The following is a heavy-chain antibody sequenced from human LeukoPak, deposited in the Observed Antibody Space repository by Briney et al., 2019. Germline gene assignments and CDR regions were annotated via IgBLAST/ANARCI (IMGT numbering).Heavy chain of an antibody. Sequence: ASVKVSCKASGYTFTSYYMHWVRQAPGQGLKWMGIINPSGGSTSYAQKFQGRVTMTRDTSTSTVYMELSSLRSDDTAVYYCARDADIVVVVAATSNNWFDPWGQGTLVTVSS. CDR3: ARDADIVVVVAATSNNWFDP. J-gene: IGHJ5*02. CDR1: GYTFTSYY. V-gene: IGHV1-46*01. CDR2: INPSGGST. D-gene: IGHD2-15*01.